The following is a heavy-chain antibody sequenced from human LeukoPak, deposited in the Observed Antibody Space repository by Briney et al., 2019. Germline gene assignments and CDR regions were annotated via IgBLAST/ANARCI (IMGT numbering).Heavy chain of an antibody. D-gene: IGHD4-23*01. J-gene: IGHJ4*02. CDR1: GFTFSSYG. CDR3: ARHDYGGNSGDY. Sequence: PGRSLRLSCAASGFTFSSYGMNWVRQAPGKGLEWVSYIGGSSATIYYADSVTGRFTISRDNAKNSLYLQMNSLRDDDTAVYYCARHDYGGNSGDYWGQGTLVTVSS. V-gene: IGHV3-48*02. CDR2: IGGSSATI.